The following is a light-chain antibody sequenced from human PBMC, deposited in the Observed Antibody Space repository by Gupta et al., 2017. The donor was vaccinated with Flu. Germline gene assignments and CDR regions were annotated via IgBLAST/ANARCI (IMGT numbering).Light chain of an antibody. V-gene: IGLV2-14*01. CDR2: EVT. CDR1: STDVGGYYY. CDR3: SSYASGNITVL. J-gene: IGLJ2*01. Sequence: ITSSCTGTSTDVGGYYYVSWYQHHPGKAPKLILYEVTSRPAGVSNRFYGSKSGNTASLTISGLQADDDADYYCSSYASGNITVLFGGGTNLTVL.